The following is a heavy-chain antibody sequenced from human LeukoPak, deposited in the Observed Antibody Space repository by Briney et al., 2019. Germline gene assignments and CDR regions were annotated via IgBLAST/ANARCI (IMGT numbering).Heavy chain of an antibody. V-gene: IGHV1-69*01. CDR2: IIPIFGTA. J-gene: IGHJ4*02. D-gene: IGHD6-19*01. CDR3: ARRPTIAVEYFDY. Sequence: GSSVKVSCKASGGTFSSNAISWVRRAPGQGLEWMGGIIPIFGTANYAQKFQGRVTITADESTTTAYMELSSLRSEDTAVYYCARRPTIAVEYFDYWGQGTLVTVSS. CDR1: GGTFSSNA.